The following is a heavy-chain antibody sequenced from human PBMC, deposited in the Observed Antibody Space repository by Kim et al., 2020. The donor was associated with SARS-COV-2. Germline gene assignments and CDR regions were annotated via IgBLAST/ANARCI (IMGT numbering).Heavy chain of an antibody. V-gene: IGHV1-3*01. D-gene: IGHD1-1*01. J-gene: IGHJ4*02. Sequence: ASVKVSCKASGHNFSSHSFHWVRQAPGQGLDWMGWINAETGYTTASARFQDRVTITRDTPATTVFMVLSNLKSEDTAVYYCATQRGFQLVFDYWGQGSLVTVSS. CDR1: GHNFSSHS. CDR2: INAETGYT. CDR3: ATQRGFQLVFDY.